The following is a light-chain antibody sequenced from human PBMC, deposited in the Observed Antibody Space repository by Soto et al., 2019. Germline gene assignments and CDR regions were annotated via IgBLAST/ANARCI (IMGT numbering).Light chain of an antibody. J-gene: IGKJ3*01. Sequence: DIQLTQSPSFLSASVGDRVTITCRASQGISSYLAWYQQKPGKAPKLLNYAASTLQRGVPSRFSGSGSGTEFTRIISSLQTEDFATYYCQQLNSYSFTVGPGTKV. CDR1: QGISSY. CDR3: QQLNSYSFT. V-gene: IGKV1-9*01. CDR2: AAS.